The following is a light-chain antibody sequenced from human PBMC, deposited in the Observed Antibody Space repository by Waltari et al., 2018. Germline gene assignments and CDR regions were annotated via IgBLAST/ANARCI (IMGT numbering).Light chain of an antibody. CDR3: QHYVRLPVT. Sequence: EIVLTQSPGTLSLSPGERVTLSCRASQSVSRALAWYQQKPGQAPRLLIYGASSRATGIPDRFSGSGSGTDFSLTISRLEPEDFTVYYCQHYVRLPVTFGQVTKVEIK. CDR1: QSVSRA. CDR2: GAS. V-gene: IGKV3-20*01. J-gene: IGKJ1*01.